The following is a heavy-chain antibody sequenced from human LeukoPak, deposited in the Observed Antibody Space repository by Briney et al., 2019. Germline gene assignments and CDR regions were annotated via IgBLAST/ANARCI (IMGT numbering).Heavy chain of an antibody. CDR2: IYYSGST. Sequence: SQTLSLTCTVSGGSISSGGHYWSWIRQHPGKGLEWIGYIYYSGSTYYNPSLKSRVTISVDTSKNQFSLKLSSVTAADTAVYYCARAGGDIVVVPAAMPVIVFDYWGQGTLVTVSS. J-gene: IGHJ4*02. V-gene: IGHV4-31*03. CDR1: GGSISSGGHY. CDR3: ARAGGDIVVVPAAMPVIVFDY. D-gene: IGHD2-2*01.